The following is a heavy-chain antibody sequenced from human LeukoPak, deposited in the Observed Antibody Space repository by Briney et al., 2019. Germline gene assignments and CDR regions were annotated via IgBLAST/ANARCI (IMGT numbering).Heavy chain of an antibody. V-gene: IGHV1-2*04. D-gene: IGHD6-13*01. CDR3: ARGRYSSSHPKNWFDP. J-gene: IGHJ5*02. CDR1: GYTFTGYY. Sequence: ASVKVSCKASGYTFTGYYMHWVRQAPGQGLEWMGWINPNSGGTNYAQKFQGWVTMTRDTSISTAYMELSRLRSDDTAVYYCARGRYSSSHPKNWFDPWGQGTLVTVSS. CDR2: INPNSGGT.